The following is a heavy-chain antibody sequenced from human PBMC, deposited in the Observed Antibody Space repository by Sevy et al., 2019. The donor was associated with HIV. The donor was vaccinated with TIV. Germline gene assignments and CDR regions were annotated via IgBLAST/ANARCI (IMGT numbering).Heavy chain of an antibody. CDR1: GFSLNSFW. Sequence: GGSLRLSCAASGFSLNSFWMNWVRQTPGMGLEWVANINQNGSVTYYVDSVKGRFTISRDNSRNLLYLQMTSLRVEDTALYYCVRAVATNGSFWGQGTLVTVSS. D-gene: IGHD2-15*01. J-gene: IGHJ4*02. CDR2: INQNGSVT. CDR3: VRAVATNGSF. V-gene: IGHV3-7*01.